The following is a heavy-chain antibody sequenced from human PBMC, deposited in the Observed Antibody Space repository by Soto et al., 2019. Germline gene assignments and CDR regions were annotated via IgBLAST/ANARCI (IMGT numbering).Heavy chain of an antibody. CDR3: ASSYGSGYRAFDY. CDR2: INPILSMS. Sequence: QVQLVQSGAEVKRPGSSVKVSCKASGDTFTFYSINWVRQAPGLGLEWMGRINPILSMSNYAQRFQGRVTMTADKSTSTAYMELSSLRSEDTAIYYCASSYGSGYRAFDYRGQGALVTVSS. J-gene: IGHJ4*02. V-gene: IGHV1-69*02. CDR1: GDTFTFYS. D-gene: IGHD3-10*01.